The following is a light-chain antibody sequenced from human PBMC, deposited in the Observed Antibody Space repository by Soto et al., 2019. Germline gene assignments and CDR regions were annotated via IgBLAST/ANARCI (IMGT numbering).Light chain of an antibody. CDR3: ATWDNGLTGVV. V-gene: IGLV1-44*01. Sequence: QTVVTQPPSTSGTPGQRVTISCSGSSSNIGSNTVHWYQQIPGTAPKLLIYTNNQRSSGVSDRFSGAKSDTSASLVSSGLQAEDEADYYCATWDNGLTGVVFGGGTKLTVL. CDR1: SSNIGSNT. CDR2: TNN. J-gene: IGLJ2*01.